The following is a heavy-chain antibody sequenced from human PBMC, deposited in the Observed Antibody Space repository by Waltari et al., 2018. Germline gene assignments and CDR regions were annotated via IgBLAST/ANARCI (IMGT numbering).Heavy chain of an antibody. CDR1: GGTFSSYT. CDR3: ASPSGGSYSRNAFDI. Sequence: QVQLVQSGAEVKKPGSSVKVSCKASGGTFSSYTISWVRQAPGKGLEWMRRIIPILGIANYAQKFQGRVTITADKSTSTAYMELSSLRSEDTAVYYCASPSGGSYSRNAFDIWGQGTMVTVSS. V-gene: IGHV1-69*02. D-gene: IGHD1-26*01. J-gene: IGHJ3*02. CDR2: IIPILGIA.